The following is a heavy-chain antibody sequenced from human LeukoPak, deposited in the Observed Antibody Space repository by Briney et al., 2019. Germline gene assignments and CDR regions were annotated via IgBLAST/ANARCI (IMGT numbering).Heavy chain of an antibody. D-gene: IGHD6-13*01. CDR3: AKHASQYSSSCPAY. J-gene: IGHJ4*02. CDR2: ISGSGGST. CDR1: GFTFSSYA. Sequence: PGGSLRLSCADSGFTFSSYAMSWVRQAPGKGLEWVSVISGSGGSTHYADSVKGRITISRDNSKNTLYLQMNSLRAEDTAVYYCAKHASQYSSSCPAYWGQGTLVTVSS. V-gene: IGHV3-23*01.